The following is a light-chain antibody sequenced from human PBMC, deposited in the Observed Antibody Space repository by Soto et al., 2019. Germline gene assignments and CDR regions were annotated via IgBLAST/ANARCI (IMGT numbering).Light chain of an antibody. J-gene: IGKJ3*01. CDR2: DAS. V-gene: IGKV3-11*01. Sequence: EIVLTQSPDTLSLSPGERATLSCRASQSVRSSLAWYQQQPGQAPRLLIYDASNRATGIPARFSGSVSGTDFTLTISSLEPEDFAVYYCLQRSNWPPEVTFGPVTKVDIK. CDR1: QSVRSS. CDR3: LQRSNWPPEVT.